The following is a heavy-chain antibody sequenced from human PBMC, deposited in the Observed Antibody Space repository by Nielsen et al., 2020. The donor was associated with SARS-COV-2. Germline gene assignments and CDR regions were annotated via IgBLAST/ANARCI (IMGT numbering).Heavy chain of an antibody. CDR3: VTSTLDYGDNSEDY. CDR2: ISGSGGST. J-gene: IGHJ4*02. CDR1: GFTFSSYA. V-gene: IGHV3-23*01. Sequence: GGSLRLSCAASGFTFSSYAMSWVRQAPGKGLEWVSAISGSGGSTYYADSVKGRFTISRDNSKNTLYLQMSSLRAEDTAVYYCVTSTLDYGDNSEDYWGQGTLVTVSS. D-gene: IGHD4-23*01.